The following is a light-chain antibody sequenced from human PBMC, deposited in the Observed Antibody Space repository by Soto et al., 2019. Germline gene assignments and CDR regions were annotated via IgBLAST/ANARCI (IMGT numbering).Light chain of an antibody. CDR1: SSNIGNNA. V-gene: IGLV1-36*01. Sequence: QSVLTQPPSVSEAPRQRVTISCSGSSSNIGNNAVNWYQQVPGKAPKLLIYYDDLLPSGVSERFSGSKSGTSASLTFSRVETGDEADYYCQVWRTSSDHPVLFGGGTKLTVL. J-gene: IGLJ2*01. CDR2: YDD. CDR3: QVWRTSSDHPVL.